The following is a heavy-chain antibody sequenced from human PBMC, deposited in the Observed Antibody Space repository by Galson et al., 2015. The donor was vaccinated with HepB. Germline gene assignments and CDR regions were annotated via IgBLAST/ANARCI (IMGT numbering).Heavy chain of an antibody. CDR1: GFTFSSYG. CDR3: AKGRASGYYIFDY. J-gene: IGHJ4*02. Sequence: SLRLSCAASGFTFSSYGMHWVRQAPGKGLEWVAVISYDGSNKYYADSVKGRFAISRDNSKNTLYLQMSSLRAEDTAVYYCAKGRASGYYIFDYWGQGTLVTVSS. CDR2: ISYDGSNK. V-gene: IGHV3-30*18. D-gene: IGHD3-22*01.